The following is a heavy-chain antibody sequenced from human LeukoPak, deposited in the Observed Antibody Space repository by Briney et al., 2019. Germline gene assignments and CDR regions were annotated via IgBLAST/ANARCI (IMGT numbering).Heavy chain of an antibody. CDR3: AKDQYSVVVVAATPY. J-gene: IGHJ4*02. V-gene: IGHV3-23*01. Sequence: GGSLRLSCAASGFTLSSCAMSWVRQAPGKGLEWVSAISGSGGSTYYADSVKGRFTISRDNSKNTLYLQMNSLRAEDTAVYYCAKDQYSVVVVAATPYWGQGTLVTVSS. D-gene: IGHD2-15*01. CDR2: ISGSGGST. CDR1: GFTLSSCA.